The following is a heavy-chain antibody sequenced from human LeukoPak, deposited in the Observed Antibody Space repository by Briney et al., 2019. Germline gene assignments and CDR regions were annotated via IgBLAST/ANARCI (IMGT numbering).Heavy chain of an antibody. CDR3: AKGDWNDVLLFDY. V-gene: IGHV3-23*01. D-gene: IGHD1-1*01. Sequence: PGGSLRLSCAASGFTFSSYAMSWVRQAPGKGLEWVSAISGSGGSTYYADSVEGRFTTSRDNSKNTLYLQMNSLRAEDTAVYYCAKGDWNDVLLFDYWGQGTLVTVSS. CDR2: ISGSGGST. CDR1: GFTFSSYA. J-gene: IGHJ4*02.